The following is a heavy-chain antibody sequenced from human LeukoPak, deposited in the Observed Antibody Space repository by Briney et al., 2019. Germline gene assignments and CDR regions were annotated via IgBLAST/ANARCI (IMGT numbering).Heavy chain of an antibody. J-gene: IGHJ5*02. V-gene: IGHV1-2*02. CDR1: GYTFTDYY. Sequence: ASVKVSCKASGYTFTDYYMHWVRQAPGQGLQWMGWINPKSGGTSYAQMLQGRVTMTRDTSISIAYMELSRLRSDDTAVYYCAKDLRYSTSWSSGWFDPWGQGTLVTVSS. D-gene: IGHD2-2*01. CDR3: AKDLRYSTSWSSGWFDP. CDR2: INPKSGGT.